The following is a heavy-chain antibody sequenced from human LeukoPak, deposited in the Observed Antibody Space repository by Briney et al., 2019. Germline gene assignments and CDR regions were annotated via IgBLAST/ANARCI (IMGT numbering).Heavy chain of an antibody. CDR3: ARDESDY. CDR2: IHFRSGGT. CDR1: GITFSSYA. Sequence: GGSLRLSCVVSGITFSSYAMNWVRQAPGKGLEWVSNIHFRSGGTFYADSVKGRFTISKDTSKNTLYLQMSSLRADDTAVYYCARDESDYWGQGTLVTVSS. J-gene: IGHJ4*02. V-gene: IGHV3-23*01.